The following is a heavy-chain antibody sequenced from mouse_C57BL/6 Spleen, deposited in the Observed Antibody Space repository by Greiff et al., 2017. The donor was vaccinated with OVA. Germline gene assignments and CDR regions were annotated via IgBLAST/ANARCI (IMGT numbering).Heavy chain of an antibody. D-gene: IGHD2-3*01. Sequence: EVHLVESGPGLVKPSQSLSLTCSVTGYSITSGYYWNWIRQFPGNKLEWMGYISYDGSNNYNPSLKNRISITRDTSKNQFFLKLNSVTTEDTATYYCAKCDGYYFDYWGQGTTLTVSS. CDR3: AKCDGYYFDY. J-gene: IGHJ2*01. CDR2: ISYDGSN. V-gene: IGHV3-6*01. CDR1: GYSITSGYY.